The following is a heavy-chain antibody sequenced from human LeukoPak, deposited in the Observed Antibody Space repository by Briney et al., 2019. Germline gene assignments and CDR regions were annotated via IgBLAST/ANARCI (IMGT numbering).Heavy chain of an antibody. CDR3: AREQGSSTGMDV. J-gene: IGHJ6*02. CDR2: ISADDGNT. Sequence: ASVKVSCKASGYTFISYDISWVRQAPGQGLGWMGWISADDGNTNYAQKFQGRVTMTTDTSTSIAYMELRSLRSDDTAVYYCAREQGSSTGMDVWGQGTTVTVSS. V-gene: IGHV1-18*01. D-gene: IGHD2-15*01. CDR1: GYTFISYD.